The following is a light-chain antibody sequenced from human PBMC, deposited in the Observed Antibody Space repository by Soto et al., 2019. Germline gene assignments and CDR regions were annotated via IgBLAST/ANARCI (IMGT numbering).Light chain of an antibody. J-gene: IGLJ3*02. V-gene: IGLV2-14*01. CDR2: QVS. CDR1: GSDVGRYNY. Sequence: QSALTQPASVSGSPGQSITISCTGTGSDVGRYNYVSWYQQYPGKVPKLMIYQVSNRPSGVSIRFSASKSGDTASLTISGLQAEDEADYYCTSYTTSSTWVFGGGTKVTVL. CDR3: TSYTTSSTWV.